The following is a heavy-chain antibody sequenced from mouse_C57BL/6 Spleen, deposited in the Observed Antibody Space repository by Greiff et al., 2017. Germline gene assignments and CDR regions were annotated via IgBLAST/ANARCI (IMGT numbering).Heavy chain of an antibody. CDR1: GYTFTSYW. CDR3: AKERNYYGSSYYFDY. Sequence: VQLQQSGAELVKPGASVKLSCKASGYTFTSYWMHWVKQRPGQGLEWIGMIHPNSGSTNYNEKFKSKATLTVDKSSSTAYMQLSSLTSEDSAVYYCAKERNYYGSSYYFDYWGQGTTLTVSS. CDR2: IHPNSGST. V-gene: IGHV1-64*01. J-gene: IGHJ2*01. D-gene: IGHD1-1*01.